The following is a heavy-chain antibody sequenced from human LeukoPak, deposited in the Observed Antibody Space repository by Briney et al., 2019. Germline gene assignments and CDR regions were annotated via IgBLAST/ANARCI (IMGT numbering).Heavy chain of an antibody. CDR3: ARTRTLRFVSPDYFEY. Sequence: GGSLRLSCAASRFTVSSNYMSWVRQAPGKGLEWVSVIYSGGSTYYADSVKGRFTISRDNSKNTLYLQMNSLRAEDTAVYYCARTRTLRFVSPDYFEYCGQGNPVTVSS. V-gene: IGHV3-53*01. CDR1: RFTVSSNY. D-gene: IGHD4-17*01. CDR2: IYSGGST. J-gene: IGHJ4*02.